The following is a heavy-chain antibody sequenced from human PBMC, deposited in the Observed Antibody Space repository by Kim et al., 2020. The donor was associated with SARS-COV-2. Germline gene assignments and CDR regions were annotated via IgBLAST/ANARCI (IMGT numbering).Heavy chain of an antibody. CDR1: GFIFSIFP. J-gene: IGHJ2*01. V-gene: IGHV3-23*01. CDR3: AKVGSKGLPGDCNFDL. D-gene: IGHD2-21*02. Sequence: GGSLRLSCAASGFIFSIFPLNWVRQGPGEGLEWVSGISGSGRSTYYADSVKGRFTMPRDSSKNTLYLQMNSLRDEDTADYFCAKVGSKGLPGDCNFDLWG. CDR2: ISGSGRST.